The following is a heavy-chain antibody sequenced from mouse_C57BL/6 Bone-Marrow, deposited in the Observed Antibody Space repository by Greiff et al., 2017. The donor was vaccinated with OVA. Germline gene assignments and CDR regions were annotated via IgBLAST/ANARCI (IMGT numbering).Heavy chain of an antibody. J-gene: IGHJ2*01. CDR1: GFTFSSYA. CDR3: ARGGGY. CDR2: ISDGGSYT. Sequence: EVHLVESGGGLVKPGGSLKLSCAASGFTFSSYAMSWVRQTPEKRLEWVATISDGGSYTYYPDNVKGRFTISRDNDKNNLYLQMSHLKSEDTAMYYCARGGGYWGQGTTLTVSS. V-gene: IGHV5-4*01.